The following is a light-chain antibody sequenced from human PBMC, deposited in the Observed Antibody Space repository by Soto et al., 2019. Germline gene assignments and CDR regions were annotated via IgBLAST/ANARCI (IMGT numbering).Light chain of an antibody. Sequence: DIQMTQSPSSLSASVGDRVTIICRASQGISNYLAWFQQKPGKVPKLLIYAASTLQIGVPSRFSGSGSRTDFTLTISSLPPEDVATSYCQKYNSSPFSFGPGTKVDIK. CDR3: QKYNSSPFS. V-gene: IGKV1-27*01. CDR2: AAS. CDR1: QGISNY. J-gene: IGKJ3*01.